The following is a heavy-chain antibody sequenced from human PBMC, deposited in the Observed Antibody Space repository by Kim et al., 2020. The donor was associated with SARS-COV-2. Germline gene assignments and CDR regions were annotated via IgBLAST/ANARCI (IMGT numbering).Heavy chain of an antibody. CDR1: GFTFSSYE. D-gene: IGHD6-19*01. Sequence: GGSLRLSCAASGFTFSSYEMNWVRQAPGKGLEWVSYISSTGSTIYYTDSVKGRFTISRDNAKNSLYLQMDSLRAEDTAVYYCVRDHGIAVAGDAFHLWGQGTLITVSS. CDR3: VRDHGIAVAGDAFHL. J-gene: IGHJ3*01. CDR2: ISSTGSTI. V-gene: IGHV3-48*03.